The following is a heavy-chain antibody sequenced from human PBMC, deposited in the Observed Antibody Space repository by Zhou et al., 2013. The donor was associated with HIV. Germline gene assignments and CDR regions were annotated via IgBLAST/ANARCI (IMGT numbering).Heavy chain of an antibody. CDR2: MNPNNGNT. D-gene: IGHD3-3*01. CDR3: ARVSVYPRGYYALDV. CDR1: GYTFTAYD. J-gene: IGHJ6*02. Sequence: QVQLVQSGAEVKKPGASVKVSCKAFGYTFTAYDINWVRQATGQGLEYMGWMNPNNGNTASAQKFQGRITMTRTTSINTAYLELSSLKSEDTAKYYCARVSVYPRGYYALDVWGQGTTVTVSS. V-gene: IGHV1-8*02.